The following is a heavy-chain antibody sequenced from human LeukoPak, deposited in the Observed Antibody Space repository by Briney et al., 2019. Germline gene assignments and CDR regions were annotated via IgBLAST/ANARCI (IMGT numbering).Heavy chain of an antibody. D-gene: IGHD3-9*01. CDR1: GGSFSGYY. Sequence: SETLSLTCAVYGGSFSGYYWSWIRRPPGKGLEWIGEINHRGSTNYNPSLKSRVAISVDTSKNQFSLKLSSVTAADTAVYYCARVRRRYDILTGYYSPSFDYWGQGRLATVSS. CDR2: INHRGST. J-gene: IGHJ4*02. V-gene: IGHV4-34*01. CDR3: ARVRRRYDILTGYYSPSFDY.